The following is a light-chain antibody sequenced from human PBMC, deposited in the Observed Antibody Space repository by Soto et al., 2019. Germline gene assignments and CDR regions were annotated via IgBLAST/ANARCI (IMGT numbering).Light chain of an antibody. CDR2: SNN. CDR3: AACDDSMTGPV. V-gene: IGLV1-44*01. J-gene: IGLJ1*01. CDR1: SSNIGSNT. Sequence: QSVLTQPPSAPGTPGQRVTISCSGSSSNIGSNTVNWYQQLPGTAPKLLIYSNNQRPSGVPDRFSGSKSGTSASLAISGLHSEVEAHYYCAACDDSMTGPVFGPGT.